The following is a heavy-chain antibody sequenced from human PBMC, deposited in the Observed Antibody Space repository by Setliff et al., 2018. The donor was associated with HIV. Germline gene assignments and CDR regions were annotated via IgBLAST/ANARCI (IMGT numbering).Heavy chain of an antibody. V-gene: IGHV4-34*01. CDR3: ARHRAQRGSGTYYDDWFDP. CDR2: VHYSGRT. D-gene: IGHD3-10*01. CDR1: GGSLSGYY. J-gene: IGHJ5*02. Sequence: SETLSLTCAAYGGSLSGYYWSWIRQTPGKGLEWIGEVHYSGRTAYNPSLQSRVAISVDMHRNQFFLRLTSVTAADTSVYYCARHRAQRGSGTYYDDWFDPWGQGTLVTVSS.